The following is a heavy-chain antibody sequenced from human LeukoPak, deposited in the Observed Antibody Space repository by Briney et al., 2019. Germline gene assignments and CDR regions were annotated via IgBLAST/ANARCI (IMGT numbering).Heavy chain of an antibody. V-gene: IGHV4-39*07. Sequence: PSETLSLTCTVSGGSISSYYWGWIRQPPGKGLEWIGSIYYSGSTYYSPSLIKSRVTISVDTSKNQFSLKLSSVTAADTAVYYCARDLGVVVAATGWFDPWGQGTLVTVSS. J-gene: IGHJ5*02. D-gene: IGHD2-15*01. CDR2: IYYSGST. CDR1: GGSISSYY. CDR3: ARDLGVVVAATGWFDP.